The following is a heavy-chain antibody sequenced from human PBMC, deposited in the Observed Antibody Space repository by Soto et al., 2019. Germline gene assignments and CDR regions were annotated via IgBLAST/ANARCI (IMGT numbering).Heavy chain of an antibody. Sequence: EVQLLESGGGLVQPGGSLRLSCAASGFTFSSYAMCWVRQAPGKGLEWVSSISVSGDRTFYADSVKGRFTSSRDNSRNALHLQIDSLSAEDTALYYCAKDGDSITGNKPLDYWGQGTLFTVSS. CDR2: ISVSGDRT. V-gene: IGHV3-23*01. CDR3: AKDGDSITGNKPLDY. CDR1: GFTFSSYA. J-gene: IGHJ4*02. D-gene: IGHD2-2*01.